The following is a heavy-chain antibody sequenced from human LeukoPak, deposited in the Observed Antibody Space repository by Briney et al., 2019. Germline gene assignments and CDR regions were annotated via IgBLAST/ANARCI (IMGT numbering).Heavy chain of an antibody. D-gene: IGHD2-8*01. Sequence: PGGSLRLSCAASGFTFSSYAMSWVRQAPGKGLEWVSAISGSGGSTYYADSAKGRFTISRDNSENTLYLQMNSLRAEDTAVYYCAKDQGNIVLMVYAHFDYWGQGTLVTVSS. CDR1: GFTFSSYA. CDR2: ISGSGGST. J-gene: IGHJ4*02. V-gene: IGHV3-23*01. CDR3: AKDQGNIVLMVYAHFDY.